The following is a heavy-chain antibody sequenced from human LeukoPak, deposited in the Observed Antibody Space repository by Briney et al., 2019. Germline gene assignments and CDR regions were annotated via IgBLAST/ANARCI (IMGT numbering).Heavy chain of an antibody. CDR3: AKGAFTSPWYGSWFGP. V-gene: IGHV3-23*01. J-gene: IGHJ5*02. CDR2: MSASGGST. Sequence: PGGSLRLSCATSGFTFSNYPMHWVRQAPGKGLEWVSVMSASGGSTQYADSVKGRFTIYRDNSMNTLYLQMNSLRVEDTAIYYCAKGAFTSPWYGSWFGPWGRGTLVTVSS. D-gene: IGHD2-2*01. CDR1: GFTFSNYP.